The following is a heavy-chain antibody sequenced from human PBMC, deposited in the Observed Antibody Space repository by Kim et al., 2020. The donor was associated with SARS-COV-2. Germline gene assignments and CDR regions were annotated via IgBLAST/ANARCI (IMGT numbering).Heavy chain of an antibody. CDR3: AKDQVEGTYYYDSSGYSPGY. Sequence: GGSLRLSCAASGFTFSNYGMHWVRQAPGKGLEWVAVISYHGSNKYFADSVKGRFTISRDNSKNTLYLQMNSLRAEDTAVYYCAKDQVEGTYYYDSSGYSPGYWGQGTLVIVSS. D-gene: IGHD3-22*01. CDR1: GFTFSNYG. J-gene: IGHJ4*02. CDR2: ISYHGSNK. V-gene: IGHV3-30*18.